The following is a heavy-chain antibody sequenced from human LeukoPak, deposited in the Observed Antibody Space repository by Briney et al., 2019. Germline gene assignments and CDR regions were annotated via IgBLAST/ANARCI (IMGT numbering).Heavy chain of an antibody. CDR2: MYYRGNT. D-gene: IGHD5-18*01. J-gene: IGHJ5*02. Sequence: PADTLSLTCTVSGGSISSITYYWGWIPQPQGKGLEWVYHMYYRGNTFYNPSLKSRVTISVDTSKNQFSLKLSSVTAADTAVYYCARGTAMVLGGWFDPWGQGTLVTVSS. V-gene: IGHV4-39*07. CDR1: GGSISSITYY. CDR3: ARGTAMVLGGWFDP.